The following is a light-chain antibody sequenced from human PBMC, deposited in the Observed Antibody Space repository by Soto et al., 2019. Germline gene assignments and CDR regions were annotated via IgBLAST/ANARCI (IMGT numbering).Light chain of an antibody. Sequence: DFVMTQSPLSLPVTPGEPASISCTYSQSLLHTNGNTYLDWYLQKPGQSPQLLIYTLSYRASGVPDRFSGSGSGTDFTLKISRVEAEDVGVYYCMQRIEFPITFGQGTRLEIK. CDR3: MQRIEFPIT. V-gene: IGKV2-40*01. CDR1: QSLLHTNGNTY. CDR2: TLS. J-gene: IGKJ5*01.